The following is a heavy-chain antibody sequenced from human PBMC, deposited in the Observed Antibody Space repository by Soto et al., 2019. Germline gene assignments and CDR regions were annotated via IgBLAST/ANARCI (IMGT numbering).Heavy chain of an antibody. J-gene: IGHJ6*02. Sequence: QVQLVQSGAEVKKPGSSVKVSCKASGGTFSSYAISWVRQAPGQGLEWMGGIIPIFGTANYAQKFQGRVTITADESRSTAYMELSSLISEDTAVYYCARAGRVGSYYYYYGMDVWGQGTTVTVSS. D-gene: IGHD1-26*01. CDR2: IIPIFGTA. V-gene: IGHV1-69*12. CDR3: ARAGRVGSYYYYYGMDV. CDR1: GGTFSSYA.